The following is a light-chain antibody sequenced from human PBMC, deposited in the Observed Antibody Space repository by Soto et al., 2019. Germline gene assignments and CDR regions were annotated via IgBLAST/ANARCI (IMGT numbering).Light chain of an antibody. CDR2: EDS. CDR3: CSYAGSRTYV. CDR1: SSDVGSYNL. Sequence: QSVLTQPASVSGSPAQSITISCTGTSSDVGSYNLDSWYQQHPGKAPKLMIYEDSKRPSGVSNRFSGSKSGNTASLTISGLQAEGEADYHCCSYAGSRTYVFGTGTKVTVL. V-gene: IGLV2-23*01. J-gene: IGLJ1*01.